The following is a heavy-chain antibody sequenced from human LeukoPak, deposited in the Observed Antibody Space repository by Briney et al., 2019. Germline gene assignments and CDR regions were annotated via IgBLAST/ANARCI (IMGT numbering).Heavy chain of an antibody. CDR1: GYTFTGYY. J-gene: IGHJ6*02. CDR2: INPNSGGT. Sequence: ASVKVSCKASGYTFTGYYMHWVRQAPGQGLEWMGWINPNSGGTNYAQKFQGRVTMTRDTSISTAYMELSRLRSDDTAVYYCAATLAADSVYYGMDVWGQGTTVTVSS. CDR3: AATLAADSVYYGMDV. D-gene: IGHD6-13*01. V-gene: IGHV1-2*02.